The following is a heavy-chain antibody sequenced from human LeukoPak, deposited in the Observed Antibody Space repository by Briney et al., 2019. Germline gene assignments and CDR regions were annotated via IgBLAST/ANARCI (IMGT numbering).Heavy chain of an antibody. CDR1: GYTFTGYY. Sequence: GASVKVSCKASGYTFTGYYMHWVRQAPGQGLEWMGWINPNSGGTNYAQKFQGRVTMTRDTSISTAYMELSRLRSDDTAVYYCARGRSYYYDSSGYYIDYWGQGTLVTVSS. V-gene: IGHV1-2*02. J-gene: IGHJ4*02. CDR3: ARGRSYYYDSSGYYIDY. CDR2: INPNSGGT. D-gene: IGHD3-22*01.